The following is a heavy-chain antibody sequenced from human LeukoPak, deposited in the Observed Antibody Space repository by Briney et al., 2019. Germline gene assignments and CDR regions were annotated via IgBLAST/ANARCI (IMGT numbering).Heavy chain of an antibody. CDR1: GFTFSSYG. V-gene: IGHV3-33*06. J-gene: IGHJ4*02. Sequence: GRSLRLSCAASGFTFSSYGMHWVRQAPGRGLEWVAVIWYDGSNKYYADSVKGRFTISRDNSKNTLYLQMNSLRAEDTAVYYCAKYQRQWLPKGGFDYWGQGTLVTVSS. CDR3: AKYQRQWLPKGGFDY. CDR2: IWYDGSNK. D-gene: IGHD6-19*01.